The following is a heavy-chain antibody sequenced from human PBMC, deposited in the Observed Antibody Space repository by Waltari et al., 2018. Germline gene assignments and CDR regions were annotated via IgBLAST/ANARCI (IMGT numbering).Heavy chain of an antibody. CDR1: GYTVTNYA. CDR2: INPNSGGT. D-gene: IGHD6-19*01. CDR3: ARVWFHSGLDY. J-gene: IGHJ4*02. V-gene: IGHV1-2*02. Sequence: QVQLVQSGAEVKKPGASVKVSCKASGYTVTNYAVQWVRQAPGQRPEWMGWINPNSGGTQYAQRLQGRVTMTRDTAITTVFMELSGLRDDDTAVYYCARVWFHSGLDYWGQGTLVTVSS.